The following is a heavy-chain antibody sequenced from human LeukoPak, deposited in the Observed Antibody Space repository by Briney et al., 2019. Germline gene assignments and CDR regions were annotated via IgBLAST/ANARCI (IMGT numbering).Heavy chain of an antibody. CDR2: ISYGGSNK. D-gene: IGHD2-2*01. Sequence: GGSPRLSCAASGFTFSSYAMHWVRQAPGKGLEWVAVISYGGSNKYYADSVKGRFTISRDNSKNTLYLQMNSLRAEDTAVYYCARDRGSSTSYYDYWGQGTLVTVSS. CDR3: ARDRGSSTSYYDY. V-gene: IGHV3-30*04. J-gene: IGHJ4*02. CDR1: GFTFSSYA.